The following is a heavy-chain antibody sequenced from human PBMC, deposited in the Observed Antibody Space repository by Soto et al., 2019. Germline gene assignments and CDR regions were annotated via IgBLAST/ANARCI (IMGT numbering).Heavy chain of an antibody. D-gene: IGHD6-13*01. J-gene: IGHJ4*02. V-gene: IGHV3-11*05. Sequence: QVPLVESGGALVKPGGSLRLSCAASGFTFSDYYMSWIRQAPGKGLEWVSHISSSTGYTNYADSVKGRFTISRDNAKKSLYLPMNSLRAEDMAVYYCARGDSTWSYCGQGTLVTVSS. CDR3: ARGDSTWSY. CDR1: GFTFSDYY. CDR2: ISSSTGYT.